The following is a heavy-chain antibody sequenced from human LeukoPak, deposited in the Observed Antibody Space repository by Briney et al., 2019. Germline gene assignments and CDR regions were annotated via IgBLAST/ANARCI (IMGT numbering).Heavy chain of an antibody. Sequence: ASEKVSCKASGGTFSSYAISWLRQAPGQGLEWMGGIIPTFGTANYAQKFQGRVTITADESTSTAYMELSSLRSEDTAVYYCASTGGARYCSGGSCYTVDTAMPAYYYYGMDVWGKGTTVTVSS. J-gene: IGHJ6*04. D-gene: IGHD2-15*01. CDR2: IIPTFGTA. CDR1: GGTFSSYA. CDR3: ASTGGARYCSGGSCYTVDTAMPAYYYYGMDV. V-gene: IGHV1-69*13.